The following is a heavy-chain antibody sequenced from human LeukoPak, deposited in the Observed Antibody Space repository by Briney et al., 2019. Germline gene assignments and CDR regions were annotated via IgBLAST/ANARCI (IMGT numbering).Heavy chain of an antibody. Sequence: GGSLRLSCAASGFTFSSYAMSWVRQAPGKGLEWVSGISGSGDNTYYADSVKGRFTISRDNSKNTLYLQMNSLRAEDTAVYYCARVAGTEDAFDIWGQGTMVTVSS. J-gene: IGHJ3*02. CDR1: GFTFSSYA. CDR3: ARVAGTEDAFDI. CDR2: ISGSGDNT. D-gene: IGHD6-19*01. V-gene: IGHV3-23*01.